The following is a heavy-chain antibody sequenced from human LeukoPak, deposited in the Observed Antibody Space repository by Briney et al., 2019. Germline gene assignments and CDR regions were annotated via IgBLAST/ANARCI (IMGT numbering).Heavy chain of an antibody. Sequence: SETLSLTCTVSGGSISSYYWSWIRQPPGKGLEWIGYIYYSGSTNYNPSLKSRVTISVDTSKNQFSLKLSSVTAADTAVYYCARSVVTAVFGYWGQGTLVTVSS. CDR1: GGSISSYY. J-gene: IGHJ4*02. CDR3: ARSVVTAVFGY. CDR2: IYYSGST. V-gene: IGHV4-59*01. D-gene: IGHD2-21*02.